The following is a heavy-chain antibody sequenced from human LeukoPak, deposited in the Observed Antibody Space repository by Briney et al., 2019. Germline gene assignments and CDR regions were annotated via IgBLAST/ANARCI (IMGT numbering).Heavy chain of an antibody. CDR2: IRYDGNSE. D-gene: IGHD5-24*01. CDR1: GFTFNDYA. V-gene: IGHV3-30*02. J-gene: IGHJ4*02. Sequence: GRSLRLSCAASGFTFNDYAMYWVRQAPGKGLEWVAFIRYDGNSEFYVDSVKGRFTISRDNSKNTLYLQMNSLRAEDTAVYYCAKGGDGYNYGSYFDYWGQGTLVTVSS. CDR3: AKGGDGYNYGSYFDY.